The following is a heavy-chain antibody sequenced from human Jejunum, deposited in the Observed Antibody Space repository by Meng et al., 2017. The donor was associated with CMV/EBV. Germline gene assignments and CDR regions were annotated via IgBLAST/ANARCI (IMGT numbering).Heavy chain of an antibody. V-gene: IGHV1-2*02. CDR1: EYPFTDYY. D-gene: IGHD1-26*01. Sequence: EYPFTDYYIHWVRPAPGQGLEWMGWINPNTGGTNYAQKFQGRVTMTRDTSTNTAYMELTRLRSDDTALYYCAKDGGSYLDYYFDYWGQGTRVTVSS. CDR3: AKDGGSYLDYYFDY. J-gene: IGHJ4*02. CDR2: INPNTGGT.